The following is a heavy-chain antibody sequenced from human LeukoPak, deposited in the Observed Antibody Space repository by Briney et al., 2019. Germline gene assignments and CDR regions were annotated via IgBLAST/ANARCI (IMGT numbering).Heavy chain of an antibody. D-gene: IGHD3-9*01. CDR2: MNPNSGNT. CDR1: GYTFTSYD. J-gene: IGHJ3*02. CDR3: ARGWRLRDYDILTGYSNAFDI. V-gene: IGHV1-8*01. Sequence: ASVKVSCKASGYTFTSYDINWVRQATGQGLEWMGWMNPNSGNTGYAQEFQGRVTMTRNTSISTAYMELSSLRSEDTAVYYCARGWRLRDYDILTGYSNAFDIWGQGTMVTVSS.